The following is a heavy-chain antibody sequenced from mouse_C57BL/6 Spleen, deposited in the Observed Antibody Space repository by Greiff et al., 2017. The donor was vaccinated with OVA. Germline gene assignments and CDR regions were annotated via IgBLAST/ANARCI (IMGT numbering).Heavy chain of an antibody. V-gene: IGHV1-26*01. J-gene: IGHJ3*01. D-gene: IGHD2-13*01. CDR1: GYTFTDYY. Sequence: EVQLQQSGPELVKPGASVKISCKASGYTFTDYYMNWVKQSHGKSLEWIGDINPNNGGTSYNQKFKGKATLTVDKSSSTAYMELRSLTSEDSAVYYCARWDGDYEAYWGQGTLVTVSA. CDR3: ARWDGDYEAY. CDR2: INPNNGGT.